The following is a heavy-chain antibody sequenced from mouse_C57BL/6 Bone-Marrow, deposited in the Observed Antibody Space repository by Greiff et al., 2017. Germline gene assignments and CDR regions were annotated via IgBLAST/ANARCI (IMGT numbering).Heavy chain of an antibody. J-gene: IGHJ2*01. CDR2: IRNKANNHAT. CDR3: TRTITTVPFDY. Sequence: EVKVEESGGGLVQPGGSMKLSCAASGFTFRDAWMDWVRQSPEKGLEWVSEIRNKANNHATYYAEPVTGRFTISRDDSKSSVYLQMNSLRAEDTGIYYCTRTITTVPFDYWGQGTTLTVSS. CDR1: GFTFRDAW. V-gene: IGHV6-6*01. D-gene: IGHD1-1*01.